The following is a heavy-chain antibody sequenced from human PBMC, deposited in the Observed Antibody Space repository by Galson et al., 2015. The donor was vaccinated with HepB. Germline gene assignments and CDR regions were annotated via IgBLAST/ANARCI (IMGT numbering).Heavy chain of an antibody. CDR3: ARIRFRGTIPGVGATAYGMDV. J-gene: IGHJ6*02. CDR2: INTNTGNP. V-gene: IGHV7-4-1*02. D-gene: IGHD1-26*01. CDR1: GYTFTSYA. Sequence: SVKVSCKASGYTFTSYAMNWVRQAPGQGLEWMGWINTNTGNPTYAQGFTGRFVFSLDTSVSTAYLQISSLKAEDTAVYYCARIRFRGTIPGVGATAYGMDVWGQGTTVTVSS.